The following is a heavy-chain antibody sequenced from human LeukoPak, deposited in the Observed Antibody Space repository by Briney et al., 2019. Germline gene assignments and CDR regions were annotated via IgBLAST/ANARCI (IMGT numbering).Heavy chain of an antibody. CDR3: ARLGRLTGGS. CDR2: IYYSGST. V-gene: IGHV4-39*01. CDR1: GGSISSSIYY. Sequence: SETLSRHCTVSGGSISSSIYYWGWIRQPPGKGLEWIGSIYYSGSTYYNPSLKSRHTISVDTSKNQFSLKLSSVTAADTAVYYCARLGRLTGGSWGQGTLVTVSS. J-gene: IGHJ4*02. D-gene: IGHD3-16*01.